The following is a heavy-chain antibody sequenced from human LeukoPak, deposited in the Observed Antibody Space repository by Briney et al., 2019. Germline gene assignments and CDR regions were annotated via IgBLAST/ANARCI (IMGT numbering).Heavy chain of an antibody. CDR3: ARDPVLRYFDWSRTCCYYGMDV. J-gene: IGHJ6*02. Sequence: SQTLSLTCTVSGGSISSGGYYWSWIRQHPGKGLEWIGYIYYSGSTYYNPSLKSRFTISVDTSKNQFSLKLSSVTAADTAVYYCARDPVLRYFDWSRTCCYYGMDVWGQGTTVTVSS. V-gene: IGHV4-31*03. CDR1: GGSISSGGYY. CDR2: IYYSGST. D-gene: IGHD3-9*01.